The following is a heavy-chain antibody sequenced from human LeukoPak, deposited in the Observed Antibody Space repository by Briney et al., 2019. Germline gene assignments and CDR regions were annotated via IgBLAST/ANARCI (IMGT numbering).Heavy chain of an antibody. CDR1: GFTFDDYG. CDR2: ISWNSASV. Sequence: PGRSLRLSCEASGFTFDDYGMHWVRQAPGKGLEWVSSISWNSASVGYVDSAKGRFTISRDNAKKTLYLQMNSLGAEDTALYYCAKDYGYSSSWYDYWGQGTLVTVSS. CDR3: AKDYGYSSSWYDY. J-gene: IGHJ4*02. V-gene: IGHV3-9*01. D-gene: IGHD6-13*01.